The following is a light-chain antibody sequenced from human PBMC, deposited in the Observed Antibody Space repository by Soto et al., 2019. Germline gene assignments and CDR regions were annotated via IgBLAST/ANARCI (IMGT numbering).Light chain of an antibody. J-gene: IGLJ1*01. V-gene: IGLV2-14*01. CDR3: FSLRGGDPHV. Sequence: QSVLTQPASVSGSPGQSITISCTGTSSDVGAYNYVSWYQQYPGKAPKLMIYGVTNRPSGVSNRISGSKTGNAAALNISGLKAEDEGDYYCFSLRGGDPHVFRPGTKLTVL. CDR1: SSDVGAYNY. CDR2: GVT.